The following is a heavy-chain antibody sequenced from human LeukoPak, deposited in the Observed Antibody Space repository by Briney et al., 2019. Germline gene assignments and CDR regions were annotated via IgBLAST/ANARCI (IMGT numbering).Heavy chain of an antibody. Sequence: ASVKVSCKASGYTFTGYYMHWVRQAPGQGLEWMGWINPNSGGTNYAQKFQGRVTMTRDTSISTAYMELSRLRSDDTAVYYCARGYCSGGSCYGRWFDPWGQGTLVTVSS. CDR3: ARGYCSGGSCYGRWFDP. D-gene: IGHD2-15*01. CDR1: GYTFTGYY. CDR2: INPNSGGT. V-gene: IGHV1-2*02. J-gene: IGHJ5*02.